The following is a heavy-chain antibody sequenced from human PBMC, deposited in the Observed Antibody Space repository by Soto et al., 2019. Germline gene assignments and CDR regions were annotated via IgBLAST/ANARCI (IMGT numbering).Heavy chain of an antibody. CDR2: ISYDGSDK. J-gene: IGHJ4*02. CDR3: VGRQYYFDY. D-gene: IGHD3-10*01. Sequence: QEQLVESGGGVVQPGRSLRLSCAASGFPFTSYGMHWVREGPDKGLEWVAIISYDGSDKYYADSVKGRFTISRDNSKNTLYLQMNSLRPEDTALYYCVGRQYYFDYRGQGTLVIVSS. CDR1: GFPFTSYG. V-gene: IGHV3-30*03.